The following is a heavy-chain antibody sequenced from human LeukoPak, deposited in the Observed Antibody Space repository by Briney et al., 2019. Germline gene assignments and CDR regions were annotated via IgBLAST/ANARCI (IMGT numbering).Heavy chain of an antibody. CDR1: GGTFSSYA. CDR2: IIPIFVTA. Sequence: GASVKVSCKASGGTFSSYAISWVRQAPGQGLEWMGGIIPIFVTANYAQKFQGRVTITADEYTSTAYMELSSLRSEDTAVYYCARDPLGYCSSTSCYRAVLSRPHFDYWGQGTLVTVSS. CDR3: ARDPLGYCSSTSCYRAVLSRPHFDY. V-gene: IGHV1-69*13. D-gene: IGHD2-2*01. J-gene: IGHJ4*02.